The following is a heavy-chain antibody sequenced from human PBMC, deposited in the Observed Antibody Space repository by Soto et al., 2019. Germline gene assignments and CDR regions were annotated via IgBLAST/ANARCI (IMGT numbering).Heavy chain of an antibody. J-gene: IGHJ6*03. CDR1: GFTFSHAW. CDR2: IKSKTDGGTT. Sequence: EVQLVESGGGLVKPGGSLRLSCAASGFTFSHAWMSWVRQVPGKGLEWVGRIKSKTDGGTTDYAAPVRGRFTVSRDDSENTLYLQMRSLKTEDTAVYYCTTGYCSGGGCLLYYYYYYMDIWGKGTTVTVSS. D-gene: IGHD2-15*01. CDR3: TTGYCSGGGCLLYYYYYYMDI. V-gene: IGHV3-15*01.